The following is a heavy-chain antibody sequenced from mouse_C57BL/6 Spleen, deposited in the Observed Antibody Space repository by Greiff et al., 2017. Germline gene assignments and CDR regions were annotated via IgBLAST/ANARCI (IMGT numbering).Heavy chain of an antibody. D-gene: IGHD1-1*01. V-gene: IGHV5-17*01. CDR1: GFTFSDYG. CDR3: ARPHYYGSSYEDYAMDY. CDR2: ISSGSSTI. J-gene: IGHJ4*01. Sequence: VHLVASGGGLVKPGGSLKLSCAASGFTFSDYGMHWVRQAPEKGLEWVAYISSGSSTIYYADTVKGRFTISRDNAKNTRFLQMTSLRSEDTAMYYCARPHYYGSSYEDYAMDYWGQGTSVTVSS.